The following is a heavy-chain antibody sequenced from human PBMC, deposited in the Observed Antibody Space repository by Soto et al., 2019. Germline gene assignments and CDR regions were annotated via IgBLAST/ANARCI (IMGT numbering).Heavy chain of an antibody. CDR1: GGSITSNKW. V-gene: IGHV4-4*02. CDR3: ARAASFYYDNTGYYHFDY. D-gene: IGHD3-22*01. Sequence: SETLSLTCAVSGGSITSNKWWSWVRQPPGKGLEWIGESYHSGSTNYNPSLKSRLTISVDTSKNQFSLRLRSVTAADTAVYYWARAASFYYDNTGYYHFDYWGQGSLVTVSS. CDR2: SYHSGST. J-gene: IGHJ4*02.